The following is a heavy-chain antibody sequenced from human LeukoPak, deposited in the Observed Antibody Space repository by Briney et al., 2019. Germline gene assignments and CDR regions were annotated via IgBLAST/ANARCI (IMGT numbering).Heavy chain of an antibody. CDR2: ISSSSSTI. Sequence: GGSLRLSCAASGFTFSSYSMNWVRQAPGKGLEWDSYISSSSSTIYYADSVKGRFTISRDNAKNSLYLQMNSLRAEDTAVYYCARSPYGSGSYFDYWGQGTLVTVSS. CDR1: GFTFSSYS. J-gene: IGHJ4*02. CDR3: ARSPYGSGSYFDY. D-gene: IGHD3-10*01. V-gene: IGHV3-48*01.